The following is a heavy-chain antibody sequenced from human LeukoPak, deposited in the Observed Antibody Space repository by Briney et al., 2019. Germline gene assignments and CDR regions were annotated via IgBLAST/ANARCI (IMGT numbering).Heavy chain of an antibody. V-gene: IGHV3-23*01. CDR2: ISAGGGST. CDR1: GLTFSDYS. D-gene: IGHD6-13*01. Sequence: GGSLRLSCVASGLTFSDYSMTWVRQAPGKGLFWVSGISAGGGSTYYADSVKGRFTISRDNSRNTPYLQMSSLRAEDTAVYYCAKDAAGPEHWGQGTLVTVSS. CDR3: AKDAAGPEH. J-gene: IGHJ4*02.